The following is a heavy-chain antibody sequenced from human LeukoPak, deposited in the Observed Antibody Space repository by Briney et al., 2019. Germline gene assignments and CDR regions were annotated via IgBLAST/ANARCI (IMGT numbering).Heavy chain of an antibody. V-gene: IGHV4-39*01. Sequence: PSETLSLTCTVSGGSIGSSSYYWGWIRQPPGKGLEWIGSIYYSGSTHYNPSLKSRVTISVDTSKNQFSLKLSSVTAADTAVYYCARQGYSYASDAFDIWGQGTMVTVSS. CDR1: GGSIGSSSYY. J-gene: IGHJ3*02. CDR2: IYYSGST. D-gene: IGHD5-18*01. CDR3: ARQGYSYASDAFDI.